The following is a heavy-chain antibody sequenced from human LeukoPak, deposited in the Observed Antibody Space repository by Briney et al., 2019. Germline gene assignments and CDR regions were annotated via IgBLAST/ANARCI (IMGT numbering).Heavy chain of an antibody. V-gene: IGHV3-21*01. Sequence: GGSLRLSCAAPGITFSNYNMNWVRQAPGKGLEWISSITSSSSYTFYADSVKGRFTISRDNAKNSLYLQMNSLRAEDTAVYYCARGLKAFDYWGQGTLVTVSS. CDR3: ARGLKAFDY. CDR1: GITFSNYN. D-gene: IGHD6-19*01. CDR2: ITSSSSYT. J-gene: IGHJ4*02.